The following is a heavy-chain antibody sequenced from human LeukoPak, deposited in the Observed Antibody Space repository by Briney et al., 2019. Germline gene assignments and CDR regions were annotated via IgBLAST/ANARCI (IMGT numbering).Heavy chain of an antibody. CDR3: ARGRLLWFGESRPHFDY. V-gene: IGHV4-34*01. D-gene: IGHD3-10*01. Sequence: SETLSLTCTVSGGSISSYYWSWIRQPPGKGLEWIGEINHSGSTNYNPSLKSRVTISVDTSKNQFSLKLSSVTAADTAVYYCARGRLLWFGESRPHFDYWGQGTLVTVSS. CDR1: GGSISSYY. CDR2: INHSGST. J-gene: IGHJ4*02.